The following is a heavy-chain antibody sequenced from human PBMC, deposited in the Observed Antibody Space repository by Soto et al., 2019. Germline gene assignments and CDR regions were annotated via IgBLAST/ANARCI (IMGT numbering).Heavy chain of an antibody. V-gene: IGHV3-23*01. CDR3: EKDRDCSGGSCYSTDY. D-gene: IGHD2-15*01. Sequence: EGQLLESGGGLVQPGGSLRLSCAASGFTFSSYAMSWVRQSPGKGLDLVSAISGSGGSTYYADSVKGRFTISRDNSQNTLYLQMNSVRAEDTAVYYCEKDRDCSGGSCYSTDYWGQGTLVTVS. J-gene: IGHJ4*02. CDR1: GFTFSSYA. CDR2: ISGSGGST.